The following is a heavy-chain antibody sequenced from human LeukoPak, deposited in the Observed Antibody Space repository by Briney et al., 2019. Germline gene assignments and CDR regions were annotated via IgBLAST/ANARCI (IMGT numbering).Heavy chain of an antibody. Sequence: KPSETLSLTCAVSGGSFSGHYWSWIRQPPGEGLEWIGYIYYSGSTNYNPSLKSRVTISVDTSKNQFPLKLSSVTAADTAVYYCARERAVAGFGWFDPWGQGTLVTVSS. D-gene: IGHD6-19*01. CDR3: ARERAVAGFGWFDP. J-gene: IGHJ5*02. CDR2: IYYSGST. CDR1: GGSFSGHY. V-gene: IGHV4-59*11.